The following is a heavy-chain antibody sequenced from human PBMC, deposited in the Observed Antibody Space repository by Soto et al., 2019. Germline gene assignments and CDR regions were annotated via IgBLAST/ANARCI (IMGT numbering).Heavy chain of an antibody. V-gene: IGHV3-23*01. CDR2: ISGSGGTT. J-gene: IGHJ4*02. Sequence: GGSLRLSCAASGFTFSKYALSWVRQAPGKGLEWVSAISGSGGTTHYADSVKGRVTISRDNSKDTVFLQMNSLRAEDTAVYSCAKYYYDRSGSPLAFDYWGQGTLVTVSS. CDR3: AKYYYDRSGSPLAFDY. D-gene: IGHD3-22*01. CDR1: GFTFSKYA.